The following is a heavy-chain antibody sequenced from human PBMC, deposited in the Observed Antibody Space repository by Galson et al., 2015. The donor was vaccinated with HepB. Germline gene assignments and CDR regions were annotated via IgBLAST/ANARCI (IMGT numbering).Heavy chain of an antibody. J-gene: IGHJ5*02. V-gene: IGHV3-30*18. CDR3: AKAGGRYQLLYWFDP. D-gene: IGHD2-2*01. CDR1: GFTFSSYG. Sequence: SLRLSCAASGFTFSSYGMHWVRQAPGKGLEWVAVITYNGRVENYSDSVKGRFTISRDNSKNTLYLQMNSLRAEDTAMYYCAKAGGRYQLLYWFDPWGQGTLGTVSP. CDR2: ITYNGRVE.